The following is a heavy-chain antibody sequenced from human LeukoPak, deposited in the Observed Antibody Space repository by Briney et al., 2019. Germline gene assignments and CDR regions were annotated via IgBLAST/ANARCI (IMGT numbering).Heavy chain of an antibody. CDR1: GFTFSSYG. CDR2: IWYDGSNK. Sequence: PGGSLRLSCAASGFTFSSYGMHWVRQAPGKGLEWVAVIWYDGSNKYYADSVKGRFTISRDNSKNTLYLQMNSLRAEDTAVYYCARTQEDSSSPYYFDYWGQGTLVTVSS. CDR3: ARTQEDSSSPYYFDY. V-gene: IGHV3-33*01. D-gene: IGHD6-13*01. J-gene: IGHJ4*02.